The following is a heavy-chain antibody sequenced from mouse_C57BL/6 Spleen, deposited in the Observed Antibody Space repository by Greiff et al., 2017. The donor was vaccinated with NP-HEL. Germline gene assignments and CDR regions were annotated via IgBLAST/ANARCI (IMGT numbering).Heavy chain of an antibody. CDR3: ARHHGNGYYAMDY. CDR1: GFTFSDYG. V-gene: IGHV5-15*04. J-gene: IGHJ4*01. D-gene: IGHD2-1*01. Sequence: EVMLVESGGGLVQPGGSLKLSCAASGFTFSDYGMAWVRQAPRKGPEWVAFISNLAYSIYYADTVTGRFTISRENAKNTLYLEMSSLRSEDTAMYYCARHHGNGYYAMDYWGQGTSVTVSS. CDR2: ISNLAYSI.